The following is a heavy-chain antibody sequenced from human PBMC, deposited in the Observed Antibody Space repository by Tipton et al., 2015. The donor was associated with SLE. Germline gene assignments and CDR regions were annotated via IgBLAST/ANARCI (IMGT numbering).Heavy chain of an antibody. CDR1: GFTFSSYG. CDR3: AKPGIAGAFDI. Sequence: GSLRLSCAASGFTFSSYGMHWVRQAPGKGLEWVAFIRYGGSNKYFADSVKGRFTISRDNSKNTLYLQMNSLRAEDTAVYYCAKPGIAGAFDIWGQGTMVTVSS. CDR2: IRYGGSNK. D-gene: IGHD6-13*01. V-gene: IGHV3-30*02. J-gene: IGHJ3*02.